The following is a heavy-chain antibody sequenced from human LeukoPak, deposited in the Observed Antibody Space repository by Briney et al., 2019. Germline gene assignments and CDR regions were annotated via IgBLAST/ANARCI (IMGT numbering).Heavy chain of an antibody. J-gene: IGHJ4*02. V-gene: IGHV4-4*07. D-gene: IGHD2-2*01. CDR2: IYTSGST. Sequence: PSETLSLTCTVSGDSISGYYWTWIRQPAGKGLEWLGRIYTSGSTNYDPSLKSRVTISVDKSKNQFSLKLSSVTAADTAVYYCARGLYCSSTSCYLDYWGQGTLVTVSS. CDR1: GDSISGYY. CDR3: ARGLYCSSTSCYLDY.